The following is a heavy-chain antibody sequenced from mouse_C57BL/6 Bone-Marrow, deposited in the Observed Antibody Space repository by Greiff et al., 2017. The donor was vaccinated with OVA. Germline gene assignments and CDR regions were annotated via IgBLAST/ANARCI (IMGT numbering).Heavy chain of an antibody. CDR2: ILPGSGST. V-gene: IGHV1-9*01. Sequence: QVQLQQSGAELMKPGASVKLSCKATGYTFTGYWIEWVKQRPGHGLEWIGEILPGSGSTNYTEKFKGKATFTADTSSNTAYMQLSSLTTEDSAIYYCARSGGYDDAGFAYWGQGTLVTVSA. D-gene: IGHD2-2*01. J-gene: IGHJ3*01. CDR3: ARSGGYDDAGFAY. CDR1: GYTFTGYW.